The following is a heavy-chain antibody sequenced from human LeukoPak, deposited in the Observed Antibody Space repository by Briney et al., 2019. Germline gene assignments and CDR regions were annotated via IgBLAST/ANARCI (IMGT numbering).Heavy chain of an antibody. CDR3: ARDKRIRGIAAAGTGYYFDY. CDR1: GYTFTSYG. D-gene: IGHD6-13*01. J-gene: IGHJ4*02. V-gene: IGHV1-18*04. CDR2: ISAYNGNT. Sequence: ASVKVSCKASGYTFTSYGISWVRQAPGQGLEWMGWISAYNGNTNYAQKLQGRATMTTDTSTSTAYMELRSLRSDDTAVYHCARDKRIRGIAAAGTGYYFDYWGQGTLVTVSS.